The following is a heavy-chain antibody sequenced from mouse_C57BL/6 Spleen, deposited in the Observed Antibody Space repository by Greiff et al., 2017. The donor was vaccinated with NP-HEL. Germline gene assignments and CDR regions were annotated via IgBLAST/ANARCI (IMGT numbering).Heavy chain of an antibody. V-gene: IGHV6-6*01. D-gene: IGHD2-4*01. CDR2: IRNKANNHAT. CDR3: TRYNDYDGVDY. CDR1: GFTFSDAW. J-gene: IGHJ2*01. Sequence: EVKLVESGGGLVQPGGSMKLSCAASGFTFSDAWMDWVRQSPEKGLEWVAEIRNKANNHATYYAESVKGRFTISRDDSKSSVYLQMNSLRAEDTGIYYCTRYNDYDGVDYWGQGTTLTVSS.